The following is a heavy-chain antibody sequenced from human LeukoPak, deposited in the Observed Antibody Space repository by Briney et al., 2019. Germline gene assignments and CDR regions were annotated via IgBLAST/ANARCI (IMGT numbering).Heavy chain of an antibody. D-gene: IGHD2-2*01. CDR3: ASWVPGLYYFDY. V-gene: IGHV1-69*04. Sequence: ASVKVSCKASVGTFSSYAISGVRQAPGQGLEWMGRIIPIIDIANYAQKFQGRVTITADKSTSTAYMELSSLRSEDTAVYYCASWVPGLYYFDYWGQGTLVTVSS. J-gene: IGHJ4*02. CDR2: IIPIIDIA. CDR1: VGTFSSYA.